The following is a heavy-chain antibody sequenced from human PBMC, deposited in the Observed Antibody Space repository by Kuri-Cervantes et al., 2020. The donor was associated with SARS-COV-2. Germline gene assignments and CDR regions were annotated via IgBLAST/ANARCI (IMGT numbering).Heavy chain of an antibody. CDR3: ARDQYDFWSGYLRGIGVV. CDR1: GFSFSGYW. V-gene: IGHV3-7*01. CDR2: TKGDGSQK. Sequence: GESLKISCAASGFSFSGYWMSWVRQAPGKGLEWVANTKGDGSQKYYVDSVKGRFTISRDNSKNTLYLQMNSLRAEDTAVYYCARDQYDFWSGYLRGIGVVWGQGTTVTVSS. J-gene: IGHJ6*02. D-gene: IGHD3-3*01.